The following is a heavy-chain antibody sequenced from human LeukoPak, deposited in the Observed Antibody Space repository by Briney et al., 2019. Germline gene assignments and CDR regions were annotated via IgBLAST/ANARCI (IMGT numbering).Heavy chain of an antibody. J-gene: IGHJ4*02. CDR3: AKDIDGSGWYYFDY. CDR2: ISWNSGSI. V-gene: IGHV3-9*01. Sequence: GRSLRLSCAASGFTFDDYAMHWVRQAPGKGLEWVSGISWNSGSIGYADSVKGRFTISRDNAKTSLYLQMNSLRAEDTALYYCAKDIDGSGWYYFDYWGQGTLVTVSS. CDR1: GFTFDDYA. D-gene: IGHD6-19*01.